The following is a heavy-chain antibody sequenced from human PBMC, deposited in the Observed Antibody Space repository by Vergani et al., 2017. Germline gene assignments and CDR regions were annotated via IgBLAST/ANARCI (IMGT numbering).Heavy chain of an antibody. CDR3: SRGRGYSFGYSDY. CDR1: GFTFGSYA. V-gene: IGHV3-49*04. Sequence: EMQLLESGGGLVKPGWSLRLSCAASGFTFGSYAMNWVRQAPGKGLELVAFIRNKAYGGTTEYAASVKGRFTISRDDSKRLAYLQLRGLKTEDTAVYFCSRGRGYSFGYSDYWGQGTLVTVSS. J-gene: IGHJ4*02. D-gene: IGHD5-18*01. CDR2: IRNKAYGGTT.